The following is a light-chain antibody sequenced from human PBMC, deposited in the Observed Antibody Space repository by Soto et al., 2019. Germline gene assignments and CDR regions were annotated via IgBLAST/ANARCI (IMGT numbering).Light chain of an antibody. V-gene: IGKV1-39*01. J-gene: IGKJ3*01. CDR1: QIISTY. Sequence: DIQMTQSPSSLSASVRDRVTITCRASQIISTYLNWYQQKPGKAPKVLIYAASSWQSGVPSRFSGSGSGTDFTLTISSLQPEDFATYYCQQSYRTPFTFGPGTKVDIK. CDR2: AAS. CDR3: QQSYRTPFT.